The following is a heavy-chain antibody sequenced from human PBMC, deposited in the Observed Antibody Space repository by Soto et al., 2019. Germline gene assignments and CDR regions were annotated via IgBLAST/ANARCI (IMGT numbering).Heavy chain of an antibody. J-gene: IGHJ5*01. V-gene: IGHV1-69*01. CDR3: ATEGSSSGGVAWFDS. CDR1: GGTFSSYA. D-gene: IGHD6-6*01. CDR2: IIPMFRTA. Sequence: QVQLVQSGAEVKKSGSSVKVSCKASGGTFSSYAFNWVRQAPGQGLEWMGGIIPMFRTANYAQKFQGRVTITATESRRTAYMELSSLRSEDTAVYYCATEGSSSGGVAWFDSWGQGTLVTVSS.